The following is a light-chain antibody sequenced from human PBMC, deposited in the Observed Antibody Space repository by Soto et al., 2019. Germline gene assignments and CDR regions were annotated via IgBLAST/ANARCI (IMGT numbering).Light chain of an antibody. V-gene: IGKV1-5*01. CDR3: QQYNSYSWT. Sequence: IQMTKSPSTLSASVGARATITCRASQSISSWLAWYQQKPGKAPKLLIYDASSLDGGVPSTFSGCGSGTEFTLTISSLQPDDFATYYCQQYNSYSWTFGPGTKGAIK. J-gene: IGKJ1*01. CDR2: DAS. CDR1: QSISSW.